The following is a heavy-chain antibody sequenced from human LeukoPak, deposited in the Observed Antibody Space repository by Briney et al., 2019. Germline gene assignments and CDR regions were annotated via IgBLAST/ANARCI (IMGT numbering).Heavy chain of an antibody. CDR1: GGSFSGYY. V-gene: IGHV4-34*01. CDR3: ARRSSGYFGYWYFDL. Sequence: MSSETLSLTCAVYGGSFSGYYWSWIRQPPGKGLEWIGEINHSGSTNYNPSLKSRVTISVDTSKNQFSLKLSSVTAADTAVYYCARRSSGYFGYWYFDLWGRGTLVTVSS. CDR2: INHSGST. J-gene: IGHJ2*01. D-gene: IGHD3-22*01.